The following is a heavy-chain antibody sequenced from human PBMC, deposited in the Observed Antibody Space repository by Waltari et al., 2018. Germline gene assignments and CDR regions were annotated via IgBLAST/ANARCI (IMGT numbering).Heavy chain of an antibody. CDR2: INSDGSST. Sequence: EVQLVESGGGLVQPGGSLRLSCAASGFPFSSYWMHWVRQAPGKGLVWVSRINSDGSSTSYADSVKGRFTISRDNAKNTLYLQMNSLRAEDTAVYYCAREYYDFWSGYPRPFDYWGQGTLVTVSS. CDR1: GFPFSSYW. CDR3: AREYYDFWSGYPRPFDY. V-gene: IGHV3-74*01. J-gene: IGHJ4*02. D-gene: IGHD3-3*01.